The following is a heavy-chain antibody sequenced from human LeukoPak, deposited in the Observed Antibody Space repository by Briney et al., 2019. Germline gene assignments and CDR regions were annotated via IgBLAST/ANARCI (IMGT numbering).Heavy chain of an antibody. V-gene: IGHV3-21*01. J-gene: IGHJ6*03. CDR3: ASYYYYYYMDV. CDR2: ISGSSSYI. Sequence: GGSLRLSCAASGFTFSSYSMNWVRQAPGKGLEWVSSISGSSSYIYYADSVKGRFTISRDNAKNSLYLQMNSLRAEDTAVYYCASYYYYYYMDVWGKGTTVTVSS. CDR1: GFTFSSYS.